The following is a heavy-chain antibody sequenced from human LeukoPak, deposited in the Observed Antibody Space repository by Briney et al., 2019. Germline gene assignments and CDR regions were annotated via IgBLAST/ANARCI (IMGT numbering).Heavy chain of an antibody. CDR1: GFTFSSYA. CDR2: ISGSGGST. V-gene: IGHV3-23*01. J-gene: IGHJ4*02. D-gene: IGHD3-10*01. Sequence: PGGSLRLSCAASGFTFSSYAMSWVRQAPGKGLEWVSAISGSGGSTYYADSVKGRFTISRDNSKNTLYLQMNCLRAEDTAVYYCAKNPLGGMVRGVQTDYWGQGTLVTVSS. CDR3: AKNPLGGMVRGVQTDY.